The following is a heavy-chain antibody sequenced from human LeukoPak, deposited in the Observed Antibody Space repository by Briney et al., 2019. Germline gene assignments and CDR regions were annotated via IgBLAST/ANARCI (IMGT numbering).Heavy chain of an antibody. V-gene: IGHV1-2*04. Sequence: ASVKVSCKASGYTFTGYYMHWVRQAPGQGLEWMGWINPNSGGTNYAQKFQGWVTMTRDTSISTAYMELSRLRSDDTAVYYCAGAEAESYGMDVWGQGTTVTVSS. J-gene: IGHJ6*02. D-gene: IGHD6-19*01. CDR2: INPNSGGT. CDR1: GYTFTGYY. CDR3: AGAEAESYGMDV.